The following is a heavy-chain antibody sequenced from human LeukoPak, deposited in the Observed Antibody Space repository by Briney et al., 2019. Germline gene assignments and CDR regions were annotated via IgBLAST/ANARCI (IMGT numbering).Heavy chain of an antibody. CDR2: ISWNSGGI. J-gene: IGHJ4*02. V-gene: IGHV3-9*01. Sequence: PGGSLRLSCAASGFTFDDYAMHWVRQAPGKGLEWVSSISWNSGGIRYADSVKGRFTISRDNAKNSLYLQMNSLRTEDTALYYCARDIAYSSAWGLLDYWGQGTLVTVSS. CDR1: GFTFDDYA. CDR3: ARDIAYSSAWGLLDY. D-gene: IGHD6-19*01.